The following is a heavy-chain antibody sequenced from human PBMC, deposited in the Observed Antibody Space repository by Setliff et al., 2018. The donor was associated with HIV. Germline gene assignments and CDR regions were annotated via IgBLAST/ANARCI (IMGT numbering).Heavy chain of an antibody. CDR3: ARVYCSTRSCVDEWYFDY. CDR2: INPYGGAA. D-gene: IGHD2-2*01. J-gene: IGHJ4*02. V-gene: IGHV1-46*01. Sequence: ASVKVSCKASGYIFADYYLHWVRQAPGQGLEWMGVINPYGGAADFAQRFRDRLAMTADTSTSTVFLELSSLRSEDTAIYYCARVYCSTRSCVDEWYFDYWGQGTLVTVSS. CDR1: GYIFADYY.